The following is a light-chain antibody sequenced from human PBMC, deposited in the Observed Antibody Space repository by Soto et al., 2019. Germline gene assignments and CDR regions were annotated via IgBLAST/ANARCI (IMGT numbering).Light chain of an antibody. Sequence: QSALTQPPSASGSPGQSVAISCTGTSSDIGGYNFVSWYQQHPGKAPKLMIYGVTKRPSGVPDRFSGSKSGNTATLAVSGLQAEDEADYYCSSHGGSNSPYVFGTGTKLTVL. CDR3: SSHGGSNSPYV. V-gene: IGLV2-8*01. CDR2: GVT. J-gene: IGLJ1*01. CDR1: SSDIGGYNF.